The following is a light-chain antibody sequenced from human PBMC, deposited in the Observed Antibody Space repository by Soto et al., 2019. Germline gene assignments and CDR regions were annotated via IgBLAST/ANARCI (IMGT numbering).Light chain of an antibody. CDR3: QQYNNWPLT. CDR1: QRVSSF. J-gene: IGKJ4*01. CDR2: GAS. Sequence: EIVMSQSPATLSVSTGEIATLSFRAIQRVSSFLAWYQQKPGQAPRLLIYGASTRATGIPARFSGSGAGTEFTVTSISLVTEVFAVSFRQQYNNWPLTIGGGTKLEIK. V-gene: IGKV3-15*01.